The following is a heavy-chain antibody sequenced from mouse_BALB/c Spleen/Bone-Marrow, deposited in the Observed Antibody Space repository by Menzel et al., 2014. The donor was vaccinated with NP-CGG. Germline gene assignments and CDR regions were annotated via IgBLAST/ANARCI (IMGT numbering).Heavy chain of an antibody. D-gene: IGHD1-1*01. Sequence: QVQLQQSGAELVKPGASVKLSCKASGYTFTCYWMNWGKQRPGQGLEGIGEINPSNGRTNYNEKFKSKATLTVDKSSSTAYMQLSSLISEDAAVYYCARRTTTVVATDYWGQGTTLTVSS. CDR1: GYTFTCYW. CDR2: INPSNGRT. CDR3: ARRTTTVVATDY. J-gene: IGHJ2*01. V-gene: IGHV1S81*02.